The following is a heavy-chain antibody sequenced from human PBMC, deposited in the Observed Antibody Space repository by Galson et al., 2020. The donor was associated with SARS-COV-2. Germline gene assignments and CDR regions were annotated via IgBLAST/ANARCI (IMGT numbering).Heavy chain of an antibody. Sequence: SGPTLVKPTQTLTLTCTFSGFSLSTSGMYVSWIRQPPGKALEWLALIDWDDDKYYSTSLKTRLTISKDTSKNQVVLTMTNMDPVDTATYYCARPHISGRRKGWFDPWGQGTLVTVSS. D-gene: IGHD3-10*01. CDR2: IDWDDDK. CDR3: ARPHISGRRKGWFDP. V-gene: IGHV2-70*01. J-gene: IGHJ5*02. CDR1: GFSLSTSGMY.